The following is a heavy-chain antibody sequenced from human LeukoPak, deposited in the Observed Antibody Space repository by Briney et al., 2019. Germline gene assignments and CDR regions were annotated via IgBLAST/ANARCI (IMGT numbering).Heavy chain of an antibody. J-gene: IGHJ4*02. Sequence: ASVKISCKASGYTFTGYYMHWVRQAPGQGLKWMGWINPNSGGTNYAQKFQGRVTMTRDTSISTAYMELSRLRSDDTAVYYCARAGPDDFWSGLDYWGQGTLVTVSS. D-gene: IGHD3-3*01. CDR1: GYTFTGYY. CDR3: ARAGPDDFWSGLDY. CDR2: INPNSGGT. V-gene: IGHV1-2*02.